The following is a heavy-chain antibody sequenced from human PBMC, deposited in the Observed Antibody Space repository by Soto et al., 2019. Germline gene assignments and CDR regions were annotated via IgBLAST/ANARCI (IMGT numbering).Heavy chain of an antibody. CDR2: IYSGGGS. V-gene: IGHV4-4*07. CDR1: GGSISSYY. D-gene: IGHD3-22*01. Sequence: SETLSLTCTVSGGSISSYYWSWIRQPAGKGMEWIGHIYSGGGSDYSPSLKSRVTMSVDTSKNQFSLKLRSVTAADTAVYYCARAGDSSGYYYASEYWSQGTRGTVSS. J-gene: IGHJ4*02. CDR3: ARAGDSSGYYYASEY.